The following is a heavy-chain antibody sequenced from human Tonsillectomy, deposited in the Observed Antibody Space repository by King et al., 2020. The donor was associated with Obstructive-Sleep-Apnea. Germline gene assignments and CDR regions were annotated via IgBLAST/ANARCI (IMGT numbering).Heavy chain of an antibody. J-gene: IGHJ4*02. V-gene: IGHV4-34*01. D-gene: IGHD6-13*01. CDR3: APGRLYQQRGAFDS. Sequence: QVQLQQWGAGLLKPSETLSLTCAVYGGSLSGYYWSWIRQPPGEGLEWIGEITHSGSTNYNPSLKSRVTISVDTSKNQVSLKPSSVTAADTAVYYCAPGRLYQQRGAFDSWGQGTLVTVSS. CDR2: ITHSGST. CDR1: GGSLSGYY.